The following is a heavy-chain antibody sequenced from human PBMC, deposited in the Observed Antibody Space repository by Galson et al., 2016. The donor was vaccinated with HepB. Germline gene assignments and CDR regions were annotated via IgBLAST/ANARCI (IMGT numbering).Heavy chain of an antibody. V-gene: IGHV3-48*02. CDR2: TDTSSNSI. Sequence: SLRLSCAASGFTFNTYSMNWVRQSPGKGLEWVSYTDTSSNSIVYADSVKGRFTISRDNAKSSLYLQMNSLREEDTALYYCVRDFRSSGTFGCWGQGILVTVSS. CDR1: GFTFNTYS. D-gene: IGHD3-22*01. CDR3: VRDFRSSGTFGC. J-gene: IGHJ4*02.